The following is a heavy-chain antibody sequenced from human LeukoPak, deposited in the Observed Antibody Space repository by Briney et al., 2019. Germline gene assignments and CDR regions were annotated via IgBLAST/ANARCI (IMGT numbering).Heavy chain of an antibody. CDR3: ARDLSTHYSIDY. D-gene: IGHD2-15*01. Sequence: GGSLRLSCAASGFTVSSNYMSWVRQAPGKGLEWVSVIYSGGSTYYADSVKGRFTISRDNSKNTLYLQMNSLRAEDTAVFYCARDLSTHYSIDYWGQGTPVIVSS. CDR1: GFTVSSNY. J-gene: IGHJ4*02. CDR2: IYSGGST. V-gene: IGHV3-53*05.